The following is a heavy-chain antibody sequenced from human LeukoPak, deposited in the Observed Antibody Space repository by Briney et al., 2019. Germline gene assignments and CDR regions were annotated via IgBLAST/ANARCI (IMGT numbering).Heavy chain of an antibody. D-gene: IGHD2-8*01. V-gene: IGHV4-61*02. J-gene: IGHJ6*04. CDR2: VYTSGNT. CDR1: GVSISSGSYY. CDR3: AAERDPLPLYRDV. Sequence: NSSETLSLTCTVSGVSISSGSYYWSWIRQPAGKGLEWIGRVYTSGNTNYSPSLQSRVTISVDTSKNQFSLKLTSVTVADTAVYYCAAERDPLPLYRDVWGKGTTVTVSS.